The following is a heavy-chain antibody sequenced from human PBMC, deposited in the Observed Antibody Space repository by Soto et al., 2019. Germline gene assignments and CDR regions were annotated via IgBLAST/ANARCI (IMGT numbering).Heavy chain of an antibody. CDR1: GGSISSGGYY. Sequence: SETLSLTCTVSGGSISSGGYYWSWIRQHPGKGLEWIGYIYYSGSTYYNPSLKSRVTISVDTSKNQFSLKLRSVTAADTAVYYCARLGNYYDRFDPWGQGTLVTVSS. CDR2: IYYSGST. V-gene: IGHV4-31*03. CDR3: ARLGNYYDRFDP. J-gene: IGHJ5*02. D-gene: IGHD3-22*01.